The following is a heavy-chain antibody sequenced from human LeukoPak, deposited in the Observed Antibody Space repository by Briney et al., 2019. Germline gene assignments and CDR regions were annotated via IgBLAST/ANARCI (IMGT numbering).Heavy chain of an antibody. CDR3: ARGLSIAAAGFDY. Sequence: ASVKVSCKAFGGTCSSYAISWVRQAPGQGLEWMGGIIPIFGTANYAQKFQGRVTITADESTSTAYMELSSLRSEDTAVYYCARGLSIAAAGFDYWGQGTLVTVSS. D-gene: IGHD6-13*01. V-gene: IGHV1-69*13. CDR1: GGTCSSYA. J-gene: IGHJ4*02. CDR2: IIPIFGTA.